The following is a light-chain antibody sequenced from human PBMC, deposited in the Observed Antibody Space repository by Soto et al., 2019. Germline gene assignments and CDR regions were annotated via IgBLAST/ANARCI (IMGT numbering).Light chain of an antibody. V-gene: IGKV3D-11*02. CDR1: QSVSSNY. Sequence: EIVLTQSPGTLSLSPGERATLSCSAIQSVSSNYLAWYQQKPGQAPRLLIYDASNRATGIPASFTGSGSGTDFTLTISSLEHEDFAAYYCQQRSNWHPITFGQGTRLEIK. J-gene: IGKJ5*01. CDR3: QQRSNWHPIT. CDR2: DAS.